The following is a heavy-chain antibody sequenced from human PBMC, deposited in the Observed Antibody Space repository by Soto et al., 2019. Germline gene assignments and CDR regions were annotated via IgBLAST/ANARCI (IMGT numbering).Heavy chain of an antibody. CDR2: IYYSGST. J-gene: IGHJ4*02. V-gene: IGHV4-59*02. Sequence: ASETLCLTRSVVGGSVRIYYWGWIRQPPGKGLEWIGYIYYSGSTNYNPSLKSRVTISVDTSKNQFSLKLSSVTAADTAVYYCAREVFWSGYYFDYWGQGTLVTVSS. D-gene: IGHD3-3*01. CDR3: AREVFWSGYYFDY. CDR1: GGSVRIYY.